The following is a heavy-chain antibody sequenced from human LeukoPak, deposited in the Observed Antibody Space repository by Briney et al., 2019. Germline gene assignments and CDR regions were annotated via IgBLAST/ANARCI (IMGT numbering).Heavy chain of an antibody. V-gene: IGHV4-61*02. CDR3: ARDKGGPVD. CDR1: GGSISSGSYY. CDR2: IYTSGST. Sequence: PSQTLSLTCTVSGGSISSGSYYWSWIRQPAGKGLEWIGRIYTSGSTNYNPSLKSRVTISVDTSKNQFSLKLSSVTAADTAVYYCARDKGGPVDWGQGTLVTVSS. J-gene: IGHJ4*02.